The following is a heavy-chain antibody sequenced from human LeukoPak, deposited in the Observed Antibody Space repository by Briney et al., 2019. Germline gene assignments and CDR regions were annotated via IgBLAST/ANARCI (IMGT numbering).Heavy chain of an antibody. CDR2: MNPNSGNT. V-gene: IGHV1-8*03. CDR3: ARGNDGSGSPSYYFYYMDV. CDR1: GYTFTSYD. Sequence: ASVKVSCKASGYTFTSYDINWVRQATGQGLEWMGWMNPNSGNTGYAQKFQGRVTITRNTSISTAYMELSSLRSEDTAVYYCARGNDGSGSPSYYFYYMDVWGKGTTVTISS. J-gene: IGHJ6*03. D-gene: IGHD3-10*01.